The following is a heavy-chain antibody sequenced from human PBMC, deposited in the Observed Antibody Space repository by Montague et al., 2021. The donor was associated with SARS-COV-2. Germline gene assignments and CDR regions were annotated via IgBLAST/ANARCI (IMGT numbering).Heavy chain of an antibody. D-gene: IGHD1-26*01. CDR1: GFSLSTPNVG. CDR3: ARIWGATRGDAFDI. J-gene: IGHJ3*02. Sequence: PALVKPSQTLTLTCTFSGFSLSTPNVGVGWIRQPPGKALEWLALIDWDDDKYYSTSLKTRLTISKDTSKNQVVLTMTNMDPVDTATYYCARIWGATRGDAFDIWGQRTMVTVSS. CDR2: IDWDDDK. V-gene: IGHV2-70*01.